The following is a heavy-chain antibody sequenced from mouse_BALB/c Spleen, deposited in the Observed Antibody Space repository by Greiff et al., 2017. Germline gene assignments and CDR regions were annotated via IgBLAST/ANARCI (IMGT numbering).Heavy chain of an antibody. J-gene: IGHJ2*01. CDR1: GISITTGNYR. Sequence: EVKLVESGPGLVKPSQTVSLTCTVTGISITTGNYRWSWIRQFPGNKLEWIGYIYYSGTITYNPSLTSRTTITRDTSKNQFFLEMNSLTAEDTATYYCARESPLDYFDYWGQGTTLTVSS. V-gene: IGHV3-5*02. CDR2: IYYSGTI. CDR3: ARESPLDYFDY.